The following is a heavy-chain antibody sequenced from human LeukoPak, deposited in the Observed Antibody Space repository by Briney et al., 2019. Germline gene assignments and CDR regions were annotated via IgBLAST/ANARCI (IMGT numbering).Heavy chain of an antibody. CDR2: IYYSGST. J-gene: IGHJ4*02. CDR1: GGSISSGDYY. V-gene: IGHV4-39*07. D-gene: IGHD2-15*01. CDR3: ARGHGSGGSYYNY. Sequence: PSETLSLTCTVSGGSISSGDYYWSWIRQPPGKGLEWIGSIYYSGSTHYNPSLKSRVTISVDTSKNQFSLKLSSVTAADTAVYYCARGHGSGGSYYNYWGQGTLVTVSS.